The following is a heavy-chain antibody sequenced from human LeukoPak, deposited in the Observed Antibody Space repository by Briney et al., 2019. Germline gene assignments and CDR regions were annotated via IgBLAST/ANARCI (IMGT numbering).Heavy chain of an antibody. V-gene: IGHV1-69*13. CDR3: ARVTTLKHSFDY. D-gene: IGHD4-17*01. J-gene: IGHJ4*02. CDR1: GGTFSSYA. CDR2: IIPIFGTA. Sequence: SVKVSCKASGGTFSSYAISWVRQAPGQGLEWMGGIIPIFGTANSAQKFQGRVTITADESTSTAYMELSSLRSEDTAVYYCARVTTLKHSFDYWGQGTLVTVSS.